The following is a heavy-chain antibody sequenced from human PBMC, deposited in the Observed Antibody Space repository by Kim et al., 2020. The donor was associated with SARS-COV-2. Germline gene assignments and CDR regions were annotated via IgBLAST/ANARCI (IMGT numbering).Heavy chain of an antibody. CDR1: GFTFGKYG. J-gene: IGHJ2*01. CDR2: VSCDGTIK. D-gene: IGHD1-26*01. CDR3: AKVFVLGASIYWYFDI. V-gene: IGHV3-30*18. Sequence: GGSLRLSCAASGFTFGKYGMHWVRQAPGKGLEWVAVVSCDGTIKYYTESVKGRFTISRDNSEDTLHLQMDSLRPEDTAVYYCAKVFVLGASIYWYFDIWGRGTLVTLS.